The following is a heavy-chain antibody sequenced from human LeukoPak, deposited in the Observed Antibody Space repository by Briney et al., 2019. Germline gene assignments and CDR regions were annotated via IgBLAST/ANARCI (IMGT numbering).Heavy chain of an antibody. D-gene: IGHD2-21*02. CDR3: ARAMTSHYFDY. Sequence: SQTLSLTCTVSGGSFSSGFYWSWIRQHPGKGLEWIGYIYYSGGTYYNPSLKSRVSILLDTSKTQFSLKLTSVTVADTAVYYCARAMTSHYFDYWGQGTLVTVSS. V-gene: IGHV4-31*03. J-gene: IGHJ4*02. CDR1: GGSFSSGFY. CDR2: IYYSGGT.